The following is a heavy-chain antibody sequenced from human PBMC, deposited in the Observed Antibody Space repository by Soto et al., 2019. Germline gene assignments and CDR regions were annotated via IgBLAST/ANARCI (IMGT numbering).Heavy chain of an antibody. J-gene: IGHJ4*02. Sequence: SETLSLTCTVSGGSISSGGYYWSWIRQHPGKGLEWIGYIYYSGSTYYNPSLKSRVTISVDTSKNQFSLKLSSVTAADTAVYYCARALPPTVPFDYWGQGTLVTVSS. V-gene: IGHV4-31*03. D-gene: IGHD4-17*01. CDR2: IYYSGST. CDR3: ARALPPTVPFDY. CDR1: GGSISSGGYY.